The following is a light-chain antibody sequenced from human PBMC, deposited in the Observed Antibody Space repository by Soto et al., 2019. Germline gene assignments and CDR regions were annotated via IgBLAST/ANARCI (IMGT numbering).Light chain of an antibody. CDR2: NVS. V-gene: IGLV2-14*01. CDR1: SSDVGGYNY. J-gene: IGLJ2*01. CDR3: SSYTSSITLV. Sequence: QSALTQPASVSGSPGQSITISCTGTSSDVGGYNYVSWYQQHPGKAPKLMIHNVSDRPSGVSNRFSGSKSGNTASLTISGLQAEDEADYYCSSYTSSITLVFGGGTQLTVL.